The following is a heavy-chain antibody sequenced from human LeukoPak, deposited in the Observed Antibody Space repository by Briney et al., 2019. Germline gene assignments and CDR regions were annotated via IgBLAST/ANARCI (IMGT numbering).Heavy chain of an antibody. Sequence: GGSLRLSCAASGFTFSSYWMHWVRRAPGKGLVWVSLINTDGTTTNYADSVKGRFTISRDNAKNTLYLQMSTLRAEDTAVYYCATLTFGESDSFDYWGQGNLVTVSS. V-gene: IGHV3-74*01. CDR2: INTDGTTT. CDR1: GFTFSSYW. J-gene: IGHJ4*02. D-gene: IGHD3-10*01. CDR3: ATLTFGESDSFDY.